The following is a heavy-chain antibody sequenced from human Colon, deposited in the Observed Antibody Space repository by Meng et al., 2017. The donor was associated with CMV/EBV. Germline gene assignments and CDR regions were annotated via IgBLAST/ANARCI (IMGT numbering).Heavy chain of an antibody. V-gene: IGHV3-48*03. CDR3: AKDVGANFFYGLDV. J-gene: IGHJ6*02. CDR2: ISSSGSTI. D-gene: IGHD1-26*01. Sequence: GESLKISCAASGFTFSSYEMNWVRQAPGKGLEWVSYISSSGSTIYYADSVKGRFTISRDNAKTALYLQMNSLRAEDTALYYCAKDVGANFFYGLDVWGQGTTVTVSS. CDR1: GFTFSSYE.